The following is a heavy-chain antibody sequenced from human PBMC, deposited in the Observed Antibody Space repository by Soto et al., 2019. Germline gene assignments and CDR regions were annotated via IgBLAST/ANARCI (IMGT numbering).Heavy chain of an antibody. V-gene: IGHV3-23*01. CDR3: AKAAHFLEWLFSSRPSYGMDV. CDR1: GFTFSSYA. CDR2: ISGSGGST. Sequence: GGSLRLSCAASGFTFSSYAMSWVRQAPGKGLEWVSAISGSGGSTYYADSVKGRFTISRDNSKNTLYLQMKSLRAEDTAVYYCAKAAHFLEWLFSSRPSYGMDVWGQGTTVTVSS. J-gene: IGHJ6*02. D-gene: IGHD3-3*01.